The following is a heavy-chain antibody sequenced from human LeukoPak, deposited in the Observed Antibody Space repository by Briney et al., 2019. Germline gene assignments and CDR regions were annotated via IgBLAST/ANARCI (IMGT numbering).Heavy chain of an antibody. CDR1: GYTFTSYY. CDR2: ITPYNGNT. D-gene: IGHD4-23*01. CDR3: AREYGGNPGLFGY. V-gene: IGHV1-18*04. Sequence: ASVKVSCKASGYTFTSYYMHWVRQAPGHGLEWMGWITPYNGNTNYVQNFQGRVTMTTDTSTSTAYMELRSLRSDDTAVYYCAREYGGNPGLFGYWGQGTLVTVSS. J-gene: IGHJ4*02.